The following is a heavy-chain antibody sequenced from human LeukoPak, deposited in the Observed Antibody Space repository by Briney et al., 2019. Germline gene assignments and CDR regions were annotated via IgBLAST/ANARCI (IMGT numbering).Heavy chain of an antibody. Sequence: GESLKISCKGSGYSFTSYWIGWVRQMPGKGLEWMGIIYPGDSDTRYSPSYQGQVTISADKSISTAYLQWSSLKASDTAMYYCARANSPGYSSGWYNAFDIWGQGTMVTVSS. CDR3: ARANSPGYSSGWYNAFDI. D-gene: IGHD6-19*01. J-gene: IGHJ3*02. CDR2: IYPGDSDT. V-gene: IGHV5-51*01. CDR1: GYSFTSYW.